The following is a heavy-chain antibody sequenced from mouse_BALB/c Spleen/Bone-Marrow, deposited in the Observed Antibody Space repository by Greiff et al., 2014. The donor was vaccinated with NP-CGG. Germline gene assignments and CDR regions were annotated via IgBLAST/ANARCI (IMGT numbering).Heavy chain of an antibody. D-gene: IGHD1-1*01. CDR1: GYTFTDYA. CDR3: ARYGYGSSYYAMDY. CDR2: ISTYSGNT. V-gene: IGHV1-67*01. J-gene: IGHJ4*01. Sequence: QVQLKESGPELVRPGVSVKISRKGSGYTFTDYAMHWVKQSHAKSLEWIGVISTYSGNTNYNQKFKGKATMTVDKSSSTAYMELARLTSEDSAIYYCARYGYGSSYYAMDYWGQGTSVTVSS.